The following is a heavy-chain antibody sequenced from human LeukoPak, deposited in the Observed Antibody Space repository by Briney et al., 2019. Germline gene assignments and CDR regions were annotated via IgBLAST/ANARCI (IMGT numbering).Heavy chain of an antibody. CDR1: EFSVGSNY. J-gene: IGHJ6*03. Sequence: GGSLRLSCAASEFSVGSNYMTWVRQAPGKGLEWVSSISSSSSYIYYADSVKGRFTISRDNAKNSLYLQMNSLRAEDTAVYYCASPLLHYYYMDVWGKGTTVTVSS. V-gene: IGHV3-21*01. CDR3: ASPLLHYYYMDV. CDR2: ISSSSSYI.